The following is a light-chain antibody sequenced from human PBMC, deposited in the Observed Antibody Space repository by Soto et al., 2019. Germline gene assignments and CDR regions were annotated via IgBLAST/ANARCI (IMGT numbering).Light chain of an antibody. CDR3: QQRSSWIT. CDR2: DAS. CDR1: QSVSTW. J-gene: IGKJ5*01. V-gene: IGKV3-11*01. Sequence: EIVLTQSPATLSLSPGDTATLSCRASQSVSTWLSWYQQKPGQAPRLLIYDASNRATGNPARFSGTGSGTDFTLTISSLEPEDFAVYYCQQRSSWITFGQGTRLEIE.